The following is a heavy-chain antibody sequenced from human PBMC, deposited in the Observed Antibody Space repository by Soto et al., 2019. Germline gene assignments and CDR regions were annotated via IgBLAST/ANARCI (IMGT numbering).Heavy chain of an antibody. D-gene: IGHD2-2*01. CDR2: LHYSVNT. V-gene: IGHV4-39*01. CDR1: GASISSTSYY. Sequence: QLQLQESGPGLVKPSETLSLTCTVSGASISSTSYYWGWIRQPPGKGLEWIGSLHYSVNTYYNPSLKSRVTISVDTSKNQFSLTVDSVTAADTAVYCCASRRREENCNAASCYVTHWGQGTVVTVSS. J-gene: IGHJ4*02. CDR3: ASRRREENCNAASCYVTH.